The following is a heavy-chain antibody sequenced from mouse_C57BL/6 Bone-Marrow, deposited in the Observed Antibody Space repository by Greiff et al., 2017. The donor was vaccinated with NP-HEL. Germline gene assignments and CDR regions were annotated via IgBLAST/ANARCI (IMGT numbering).Heavy chain of an antibody. CDR1: GFSFTSYG. CDR2: IWSDGST. Sequence: QVQLKESGPGLVAPSQSLSITCTVSGFSFTSYGVHWVRQPPGKGLEWLVVIWSDGSTTYNSALKSRLSISKDNSKSQVFLKMNSLQTDDTAMYYCARQGSSGYNAMDYWGQGTSVTVSS. V-gene: IGHV2-6-1*01. CDR3: ARQGSSGYNAMDY. D-gene: IGHD3-2*02. J-gene: IGHJ4*01.